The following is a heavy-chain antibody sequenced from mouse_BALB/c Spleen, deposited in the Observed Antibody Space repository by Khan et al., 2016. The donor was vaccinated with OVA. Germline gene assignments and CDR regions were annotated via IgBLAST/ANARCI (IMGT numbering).Heavy chain of an antibody. Sequence: QVQLKQSGAELVKPGASVKLSCKASGYTFTSYYIYWVKQRPGQGLEWIGEINPTNGGTNFNEKFKSKATLTVDKSSSTAYMQFSSLTSEDSAVYYCTRSKFYAMDYWGQGTSVTVSS. V-gene: IGHV1S81*02. J-gene: IGHJ4*01. CDR2: INPTNGGT. CDR3: TRSKFYAMDY. CDR1: GYTFTSYY.